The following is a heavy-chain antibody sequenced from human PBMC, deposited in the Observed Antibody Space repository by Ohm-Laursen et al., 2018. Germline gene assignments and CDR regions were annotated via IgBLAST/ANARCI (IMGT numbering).Heavy chain of an antibody. CDR3: ARTYSTGWVRGYFDY. Sequence: TQTLPLPCTFSGFSLNTSGIRVNWIRQPPGKALEWLARLVWDDGQFHSTSLKTRLTISKDTSKNQVVLTMTNMDPVDTATYYCARTYSTGWVRGYFDYWGQGTLVTVSS. V-gene: IGHV2-70*04. D-gene: IGHD2-8*02. CDR1: GFSLNTSGIR. J-gene: IGHJ4*02. CDR2: LVWDDGQ.